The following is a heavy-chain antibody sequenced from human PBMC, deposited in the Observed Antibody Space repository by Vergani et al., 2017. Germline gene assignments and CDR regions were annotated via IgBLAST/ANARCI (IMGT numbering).Heavy chain of an antibody. D-gene: IGHD2-2*01. CDR3: AGAKYCSSNSCYSEDFQH. J-gene: IGHJ1*01. CDR2: IIPILGIA. Sequence: QVQLVQSGAEVKKPGSSVKVSCKASGGTFSSYTISWVRQAPGQGLGWMGRIIPILGIANYAQKFQGRVTITADKSTSTAYMELSSLRSEDTAVYYCAGAKYCSSNSCYSEDFQHWGQGTLVTVSS. V-gene: IGHV1-69*02. CDR1: GGTFSSYT.